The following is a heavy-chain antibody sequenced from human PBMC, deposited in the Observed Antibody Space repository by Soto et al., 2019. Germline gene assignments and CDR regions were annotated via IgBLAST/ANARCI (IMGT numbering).Heavy chain of an antibody. CDR3: ARTAAHYAIVTGYYYVDY. J-gene: IGHJ4*02. D-gene: IGHD3-9*01. CDR2: ISAYNGNT. V-gene: IGHV1-18*01. CDR1: GYTFTSYG. Sequence: QVQLVQSGAEVKKPGASVKVSCKASGYTFTSYGISWVRQAPGQGLEWMGWISAYNGNTNYAQKLQGRVNMTTDTSTPTAYMELRSLRSDATAVYYCARTAAHYAIVTGYYYVDYWGQGTLVTVSS.